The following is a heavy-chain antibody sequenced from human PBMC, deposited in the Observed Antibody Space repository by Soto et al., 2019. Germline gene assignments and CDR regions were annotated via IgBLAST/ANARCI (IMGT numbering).Heavy chain of an antibody. CDR1: GFTFSSYT. D-gene: IGHD1-26*01. CDR2: FSGRDATT. CDR3: VRTIVGATKGGWFDP. V-gene: IGHV3-23*01. J-gene: IGHJ5*02. Sequence: GGPLRLSCTASGFTFSSYTMSWVRQAPGKGLEWVSSFSGRDATTYYADSVKGRFTISRDNSKNTLYLQMNSLRAEDTALYFCVRTIVGATKGGWFDPWGQGALVTVSS.